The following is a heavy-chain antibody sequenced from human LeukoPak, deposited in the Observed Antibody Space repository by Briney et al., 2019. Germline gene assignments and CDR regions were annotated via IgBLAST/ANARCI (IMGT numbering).Heavy chain of an antibody. CDR1: GYTFTSYD. CDR2: MNPNSGNT. CDR3: ARGGAYCGGDCYSGYYFDY. J-gene: IGHJ4*02. Sequence: SVKVSCKASGYTFTSYDINLVRQATGQGLEWMGWMNPNSGNTGHAQKFQGRVTMTRNTSISTAYMELSSLRSEDTAVYYCARGGAYCGGDCYSGYYFDYWGQGTLVTVSS. D-gene: IGHD2-21*02. V-gene: IGHV1-8*01.